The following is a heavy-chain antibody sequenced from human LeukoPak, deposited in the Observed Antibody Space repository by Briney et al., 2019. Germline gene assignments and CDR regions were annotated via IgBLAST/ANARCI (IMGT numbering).Heavy chain of an antibody. Sequence: LSQTLSLTCAISGGSVFSYSAAWIWIRQSPSRGLEWLGRSYYRSKWYNDYAVSVKSRITISPDTSKNQYSLQLNSVTPEDTAVYYCASQTDSYDSSGYQLGAFDIWGQGTMVTVSS. CDR3: ASQTDSYDSSGYQLGAFDI. CDR2: SYYRSKWYN. V-gene: IGHV6-1*01. D-gene: IGHD3-22*01. CDR1: GGSVFSYSAA. J-gene: IGHJ3*02.